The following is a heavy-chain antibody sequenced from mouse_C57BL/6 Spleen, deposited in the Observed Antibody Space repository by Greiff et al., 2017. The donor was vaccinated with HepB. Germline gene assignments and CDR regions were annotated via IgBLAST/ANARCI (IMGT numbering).Heavy chain of an antibody. CDR1: GFTFSSYA. CDR2: ISDGGSYT. J-gene: IGHJ1*03. D-gene: IGHD1-1*01. V-gene: IGHV5-4*01. CDR3: ARDLRDWYFDV. Sequence: EVHLVESGGGLVKPGGSLKLSCAASGFTFSSYAMSWVRQTPEKRLEWVATISDGGSYTYYPDNVKGRFTISRDNAKNNLYLQMSHLKSEDTAMYYCARDLRDWYFDVWGTGTTVTVSS.